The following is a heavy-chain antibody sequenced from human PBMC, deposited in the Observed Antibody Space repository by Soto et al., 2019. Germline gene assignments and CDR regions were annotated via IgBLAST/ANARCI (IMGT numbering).Heavy chain of an antibody. CDR3: AKDTSSSPYYMDV. Sequence: EVQVLESGGGSVQPGGSLRLSCAASGFTFSNFAMSWVRHAPGKGLEWVSEITGSTGTTYYADSVKGRFIISRDNSKNPRHLQMNSLRAEDTAVYYCAKDTSSSPYYMDVWGKGTTVIVSS. D-gene: IGHD2-2*01. CDR1: GFTFSNFA. J-gene: IGHJ6*03. V-gene: IGHV3-23*01. CDR2: ITGSTGTT.